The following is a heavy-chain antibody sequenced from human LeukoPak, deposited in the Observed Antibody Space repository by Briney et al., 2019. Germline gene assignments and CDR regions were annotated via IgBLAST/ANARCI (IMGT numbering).Heavy chain of an antibody. CDR2: IGGSGGST. CDR3: AELGITMIGGV. Sequence: PGGSLRLSCAASGFTFSSYWMSWVRQAPGKGLEWVSAIGGSGGSTYYADSVKGRFTISRDNAKNSLYLQMNSLRAEDTAVYYCAELGITMIGGVWGKGTTVTISS. J-gene: IGHJ6*04. V-gene: IGHV3-23*01. CDR1: GFTFSSYW. D-gene: IGHD3-10*02.